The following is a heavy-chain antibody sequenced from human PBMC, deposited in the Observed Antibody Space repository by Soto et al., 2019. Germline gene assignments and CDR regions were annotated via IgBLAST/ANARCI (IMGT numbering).Heavy chain of an antibody. Sequence: QAQVVQSGAEVRKPGSSVKLSCKASEGTFNSYAIAWVRQAPGQGLEWMGGIIPYYNTLNYAQKFQDRVTNTADDSTNTVYMELSSLRSDDTAVYFCASGASRWYPYFFDSWAQGTLVTVSS. J-gene: IGHJ4*02. CDR1: EGTFNSYA. CDR3: ASGASRWYPYFFDS. D-gene: IGHD6-13*01. CDR2: IIPYYNTL. V-gene: IGHV1-69*01.